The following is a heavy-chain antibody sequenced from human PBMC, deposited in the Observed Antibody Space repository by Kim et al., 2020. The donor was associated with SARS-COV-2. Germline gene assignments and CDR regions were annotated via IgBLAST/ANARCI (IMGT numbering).Heavy chain of an antibody. D-gene: IGHD3-3*02. V-gene: IGHV4-59*12. J-gene: IGHJ4*01. Sequence: SETLSLTCTVSGNSISDYHWTWIRQPPGKRLEYIGSIYFSGGTDYNPSLKSRVTISVDTAKNQFSLNLSSVTAADTAVYYCARHFPLNPIFFDHWGHGTLDTLPS. CDR3: ARHFPLNPIFFDH. CDR1: GNSISDYH. CDR2: IYFSGGT.